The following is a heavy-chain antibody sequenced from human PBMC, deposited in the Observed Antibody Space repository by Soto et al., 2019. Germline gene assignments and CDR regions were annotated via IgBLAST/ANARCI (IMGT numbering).Heavy chain of an antibody. CDR2: MYHGGRT. Sequence: PSETLSLTCTVSGDSVTNYFWSWMRQPPGKGLEWIGHMYHGGRTNYSPSLKSRVTMSLDSSKNQFSLNLSSVTAANTAVYFCARDNRYCNNGVCPIFDFWGQGVLGTVSS. D-gene: IGHD2-8*01. J-gene: IGHJ4*02. V-gene: IGHV4-59*02. CDR3: ARDNRYCNNGVCPIFDF. CDR1: GDSVTNYF.